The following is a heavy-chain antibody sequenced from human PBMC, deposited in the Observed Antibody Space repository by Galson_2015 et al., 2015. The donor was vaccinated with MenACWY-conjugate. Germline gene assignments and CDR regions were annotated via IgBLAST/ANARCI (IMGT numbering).Heavy chain of an antibody. CDR1: GYFLSKIS. J-gene: IGHJ3*02. V-gene: IGHV1-24*01. Sequence: SVKVSCKVSGYFLSKISMNWVRQAPGKGPEWMGGFDPKDGETIYVQNFQGRVTMTEDISTDIAYMELSSLTYEDTAVYYCATGLWYAFDISGQVTMVSVSS. D-gene: IGHD2-8*02. CDR2: FDPKDGET. CDR3: ATGLWYAFDI.